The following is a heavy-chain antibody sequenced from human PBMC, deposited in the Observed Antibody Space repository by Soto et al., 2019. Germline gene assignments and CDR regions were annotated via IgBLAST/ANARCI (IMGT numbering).Heavy chain of an antibody. V-gene: IGHV3-30*04. CDR2: ISYDGSNK. Sequence: GGSLRLSCAASGFTFSSYAMHWVRQAPGKGLEWVAVISYDGSNKYYADSVKGRFTISRDNSKNTLYLQMNSLRAEDTAVYYCARAPPTEPYAIDYWGQGTLVTVSS. D-gene: IGHD1-1*01. J-gene: IGHJ4*02. CDR3: ARAPPTEPYAIDY. CDR1: GFTFSSYA.